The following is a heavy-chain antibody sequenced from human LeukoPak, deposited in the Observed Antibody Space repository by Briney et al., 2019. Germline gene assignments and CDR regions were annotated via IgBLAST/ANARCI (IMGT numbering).Heavy chain of an antibody. V-gene: IGHV4-39*07. D-gene: IGHD2-2*01. Sequence: PSETLSLTCTVSGGSISSSSYYWGWIRQPPGKGLEWIGSIYYSGSTYYNPSLKSRVTISVDTSKNQFSLKLSSVTAADTAVYYCARLQEYIVVVPAAISNWFDPWGQGTLATVSS. CDR1: GGSISSSSYY. J-gene: IGHJ5*02. CDR2: IYYSGST. CDR3: ARLQEYIVVVPAAISNWFDP.